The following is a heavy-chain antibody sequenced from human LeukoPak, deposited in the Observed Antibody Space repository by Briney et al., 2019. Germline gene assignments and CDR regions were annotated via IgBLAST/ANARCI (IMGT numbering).Heavy chain of an antibody. CDR1: GGSFSGYY. CDR3: ARGARGYYDSSGYYY. D-gene: IGHD3-22*01. V-gene: IGHV4-34*01. Sequence: SETLSLTCAVYGGSFSGYYWSWSRQPPGTGLEWIGEINHSGSTNYNPSLKSRVTISVDTSKNQFPLKLSSVTAADTAVYYCARGARGYYDSSGYYYWGQGTLVTVSS. J-gene: IGHJ4*02. CDR2: INHSGST.